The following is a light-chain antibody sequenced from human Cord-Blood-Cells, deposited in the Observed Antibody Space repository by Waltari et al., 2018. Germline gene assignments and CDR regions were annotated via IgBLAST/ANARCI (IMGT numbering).Light chain of an antibody. Sequence: NFMLTQPHSVSASPGQTVTLSCTRRSGSIARHYVQWYQQRPVSSPTTVIYGDNQRPSGVPDRFSGSIDSSSNSASLTISGLKTEDEADYYCQSYDSSNQVFGGGTKLTVL. CDR2: GDN. J-gene: IGLJ3*02. CDR3: QSYDSSNQV. V-gene: IGLV6-57*01. CDR1: SGSIARHY.